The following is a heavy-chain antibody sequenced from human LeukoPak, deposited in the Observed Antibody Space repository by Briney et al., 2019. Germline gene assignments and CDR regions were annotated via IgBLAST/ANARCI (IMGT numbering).Heavy chain of an antibody. CDR1: GGSISSYY. D-gene: IGHD3-22*01. CDR2: IYYSGNT. Sequence: SETLSLTCTVSGGSISSYYWSWIRQPPGKGLEWIGYIYYSGNTNYNPSLKSRVTISVDTSKNQFSLKLSSVTAADTAVYYCAREDYDSSGRRFDPWGQGTLVTVSS. V-gene: IGHV4-59*01. CDR3: AREDYDSSGRRFDP. J-gene: IGHJ5*02.